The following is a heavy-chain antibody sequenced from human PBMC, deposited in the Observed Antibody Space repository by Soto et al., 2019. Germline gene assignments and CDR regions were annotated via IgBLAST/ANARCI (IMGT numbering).Heavy chain of an antibody. V-gene: IGHV4-39*01. CDR1: GGSISSSSYY. CDR2: IYYSGST. J-gene: IGHJ5*02. Sequence: SETLSLTCTVSGGSISSSSYYWGWIRQPPGKGLEWIGSIYYSGSTCYNPSLKSRVTISVDTSKNQFSLKLSSVTAADTAVYYCARGRPANWFDPWGQGTLVTVSS. CDR3: ARGRPANWFDP.